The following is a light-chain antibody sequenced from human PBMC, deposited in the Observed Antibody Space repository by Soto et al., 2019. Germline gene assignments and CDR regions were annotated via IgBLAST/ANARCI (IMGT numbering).Light chain of an antibody. J-gene: IGKJ4*01. V-gene: IGKV3-20*01. CDR2: NAF. Sequence: EIVLTQSPGTLSLSPGERATLSCRASQSVSSSYLAWYQQKPDQAPRLLIYNAFNRATGIPDRFSGSGSGTDFTLTISRLEPEDFAVYYCQQYGSSPGTFGGGTKVEIK. CDR3: QQYGSSPGT. CDR1: QSVSSSY.